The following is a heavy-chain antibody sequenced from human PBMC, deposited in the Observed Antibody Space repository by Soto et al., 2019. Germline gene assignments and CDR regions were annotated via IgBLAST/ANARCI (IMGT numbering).Heavy chain of an antibody. J-gene: IGHJ4*02. V-gene: IGHV1-69*13. CDR1: GGTFSSYA. CDR3: ARIAAGAAATDY. D-gene: IGHD6-13*01. CDR2: IIPIFGTA. Sequence: SVKVSCKASGGTFSSYAISWVRQAPGQGLEWMGGIIPIFGTANYAQKFQGRVTITADESTSTAYMELSSLRSEDTAVYYCARIAAGAAATDYWGQGTLVTVSS.